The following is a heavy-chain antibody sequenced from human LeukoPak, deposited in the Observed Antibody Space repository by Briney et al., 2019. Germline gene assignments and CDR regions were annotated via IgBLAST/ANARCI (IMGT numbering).Heavy chain of an antibody. V-gene: IGHV1-69*13. CDR3: ARATYYYDSSGYREDYFDY. Sequence: SVKVSCTASGGTFSSYAISWVRQAPGQGLEWMGGIIPIFGTANYAQKFQGRVTITADESTSTAYMELSSLRSEDTAVYYCARATYYYDSSGYREDYFDYWGQGTLVTVSS. CDR1: GGTFSSYA. J-gene: IGHJ4*02. D-gene: IGHD3-22*01. CDR2: IIPIFGTA.